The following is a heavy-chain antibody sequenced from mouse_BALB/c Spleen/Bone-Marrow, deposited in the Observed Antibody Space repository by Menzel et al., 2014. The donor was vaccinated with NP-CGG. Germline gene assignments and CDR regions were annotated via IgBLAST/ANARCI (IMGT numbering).Heavy chain of an antibody. Sequence: EVHLVESGGGLVQPGGSLKLSCAASGFDFSRYWMSWVRQAPGKGLEWIGEINPGSSTINYTPSLKDKFIISRDNARNTLYLQMSKVRSEDTALYYCARLGYYGAMEYWGQGTSVTVSS. D-gene: IGHD1-1*01. CDR2: INPGSSTI. J-gene: IGHJ4*01. V-gene: IGHV4-1*02. CDR1: GFDFSRYW. CDR3: ARLGYYGAMEY.